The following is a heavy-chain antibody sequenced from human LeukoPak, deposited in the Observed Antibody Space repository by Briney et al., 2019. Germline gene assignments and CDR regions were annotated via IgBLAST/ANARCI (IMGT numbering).Heavy chain of an antibody. Sequence: QPGGSLRLSCAASGFTFSSCAMSWVRQAPGKGLEWVSAISGSGGSTYYADSVKGRLTISRDNSKNTLYLQMNSLRAEDTAVYYCAKDPGGITMVRGVWVDVWGQGTTVTVSS. D-gene: IGHD3-10*01. V-gene: IGHV3-23*01. CDR3: AKDPGGITMVRGVWVDV. J-gene: IGHJ6*02. CDR1: GFTFSSCA. CDR2: ISGSGGST.